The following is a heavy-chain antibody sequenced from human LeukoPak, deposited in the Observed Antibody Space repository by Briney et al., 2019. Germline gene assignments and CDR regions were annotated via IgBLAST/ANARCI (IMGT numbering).Heavy chain of an antibody. D-gene: IGHD5-18*01. J-gene: IGHJ4*02. V-gene: IGHV3-11*01. CDR1: GFTFSDYY. CDR2: ISSGGSTI. Sequence: GGSLRLSCAASGFTFSDYYMTWIRQAPGKGLGWVSYISSGGSTIYYAESVKGRFTISRDNAKNSLYLQMNSLRAEDTAVYYCASRSAYTYGKTGYFDYWGQGTLVTVSS. CDR3: ASRSAYTYGKTGYFDY.